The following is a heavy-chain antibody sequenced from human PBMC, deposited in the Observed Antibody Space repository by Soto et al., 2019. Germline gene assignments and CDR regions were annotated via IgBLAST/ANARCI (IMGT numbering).Heavy chain of an antibody. J-gene: IGHJ3*01. V-gene: IGHV1-18*01. CDR1: GYTFTSYG. CDR2: ISDYNGNT. Sequence: QVQLVHSGAEVKKPGASVKVSCKASGYTFTSYGIRWMRQAPGQRLECMGWISDYNGNTKYVQKFQGRVTMTTARSTSTAYMELRSLRSDDTAVYYCAREVGCGGGCYTDDTLDVWGQGTMVTVSS. D-gene: IGHD2-21*02. CDR3: AREVGCGGGCYTDDTLDV.